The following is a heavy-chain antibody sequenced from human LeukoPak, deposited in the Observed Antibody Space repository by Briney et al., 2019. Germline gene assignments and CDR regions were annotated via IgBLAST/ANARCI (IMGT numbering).Heavy chain of an antibody. CDR2: INHSGST. V-gene: IGHV4-34*01. J-gene: IGHJ4*02. CDR1: GGSFSGYY. Sequence: SETLSLTCAVYGGSFSGYYWCWLRQPPGKGLEWIGEINHSGSTNYNPSLKSRVTISVDTSKNQFSLKLSSVTAADTAVHYCARGCGWYVWGLDYWGQGTLVTVSS. D-gene: IGHD6-19*01. CDR3: ARGCGWYVWGLDY.